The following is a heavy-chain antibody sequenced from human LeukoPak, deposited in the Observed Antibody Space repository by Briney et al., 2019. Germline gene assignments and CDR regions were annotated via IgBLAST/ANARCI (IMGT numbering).Heavy chain of an antibody. CDR2: IIPIFGTA. V-gene: IGHV1-69*05. CDR3: ARDGGSSSPTFDY. J-gene: IGHJ4*02. Sequence: ASVKVSCKASGGTFSSYAISWVRQAPGQGLEWMGGIIPIFGTANYAQKFQGRVTITTDESTSTAYMELSSLRSEDTAVYYCARDGGSSSPTFDYWGQGTLVTVSS. CDR1: GGTFSSYA. D-gene: IGHD6-6*01.